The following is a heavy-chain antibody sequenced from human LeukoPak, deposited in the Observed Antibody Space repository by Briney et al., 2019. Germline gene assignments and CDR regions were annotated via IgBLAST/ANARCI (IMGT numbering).Heavy chain of an antibody. D-gene: IGHD3-9*01. V-gene: IGHV3-21*01. J-gene: IGHJ4*02. CDR2: IGSSSPYI. Sequence: PGGSLRLSCAASGFTFSSYSMNWVRQAPGKGLEWVSSIGSSSPYIYYAGSLKGRFIISRDNSKNSLFLQMNSLRAEDTAVYYCARDADILTAYSFDYWGQGTLVTVSS. CDR1: GFTFSSYS. CDR3: ARDADILTAYSFDY.